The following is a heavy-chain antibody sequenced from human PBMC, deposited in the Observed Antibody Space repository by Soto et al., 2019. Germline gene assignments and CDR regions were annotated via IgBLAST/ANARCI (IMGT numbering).Heavy chain of an antibody. CDR1: GYTFTSYA. CDR2: INAGNGNT. D-gene: IGHD2-2*01. V-gene: IGHV1-3*01. Sequence: GASVKVSCKASGYTFTSYAMHWGRQAPGQRPEWTGWINAGNGNTKYSQKFQGRLTITRDTSASTAYMELSSLRSEDTAVYYCAREGELGYCSSTSCRHDAFDIWGQGTMVTVSS. CDR3: AREGELGYCSSTSCRHDAFDI. J-gene: IGHJ3*02.